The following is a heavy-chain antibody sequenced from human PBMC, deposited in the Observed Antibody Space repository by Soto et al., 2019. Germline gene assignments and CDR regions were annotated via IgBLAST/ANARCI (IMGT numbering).Heavy chain of an antibody. D-gene: IGHD6-13*01. J-gene: IGHJ5*01. Sequence: EVQLLESGGGLVQPGGSLRLSCAASGFTFSNYAMTWVRQAPGKGLECVSTINTSGGNTHYADSVKGGFSVSRDNSKNTLSLLMISLRAEDTAVYYCTKDWQHDSWGQGTLVTVSS. V-gene: IGHV3-23*01. CDR3: TKDWQHDS. CDR1: GFTFSNYA. CDR2: INTSGGNT.